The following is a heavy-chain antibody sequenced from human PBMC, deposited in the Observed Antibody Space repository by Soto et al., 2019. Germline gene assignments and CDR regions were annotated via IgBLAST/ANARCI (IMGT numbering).Heavy chain of an antibody. D-gene: IGHD6-13*01. J-gene: IGHJ6*02. Sequence: GESLKISCKGSGYSFSSYWIGWVRQMPGKGLEWMGIIYPGDSDTRYSPSFQGQVTISADKSISTAYLQWSSLKASDTAMYYCARTSAAGKYYYGMDVWGQGTTVTVS. CDR1: GYSFSSYW. CDR2: IYPGDSDT. CDR3: ARTSAAGKYYYGMDV. V-gene: IGHV5-51*01.